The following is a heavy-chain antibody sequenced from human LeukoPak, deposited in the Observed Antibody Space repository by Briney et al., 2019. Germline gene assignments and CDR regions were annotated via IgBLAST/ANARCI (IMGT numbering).Heavy chain of an antibody. Sequence: GGSLRLSCAASGFTVSSNYMSWVRQAPGKGLQWVSLIYSGGSTYYADSVKGRFTISRDNSKNTLYLRMNSLRAEDTAVYYCASLNDGEFHFDYWGQGTLVTVSS. J-gene: IGHJ4*02. D-gene: IGHD3-10*01. CDR1: GFTVSSNY. V-gene: IGHV3-53*01. CDR3: ASLNDGEFHFDY. CDR2: IYSGGST.